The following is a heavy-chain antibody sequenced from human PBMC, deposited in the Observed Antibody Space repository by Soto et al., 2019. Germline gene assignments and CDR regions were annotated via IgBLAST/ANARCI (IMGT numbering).Heavy chain of an antibody. V-gene: IGHV3-11*01. J-gene: IGHJ5*02. CDR2: ISSSGTTI. Sequence: SLRLSCATSVFTFSDYYMSWVRQAPGKGLEWVSYISSSGTTIQYAESVKGRFTVSRDNVRDTLYLVIDSLRPEDTAVYFCARDLRFVDLHYYFDLWGQGTLVTVSS. CDR1: VFTFSDYY. CDR3: ARDLRFVDLHYYFDL. D-gene: IGHD3-10*01.